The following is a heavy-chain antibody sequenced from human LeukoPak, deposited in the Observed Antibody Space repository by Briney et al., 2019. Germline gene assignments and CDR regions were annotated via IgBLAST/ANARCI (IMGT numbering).Heavy chain of an antibody. V-gene: IGHV3-48*04. D-gene: IGHD3-10*01. CDR1: GFSFSSFS. CDR3: ARDLSGAGSSYDY. Sequence: PGGSLRLSCVASGFSFSSFSMNWVRQAPGRGLEWISYISSSINRMSYADSVKGRFTISRDNTKNSVYLQMNSLRAEDTAVYYCARDLSGAGSSYDYWGRGTLVTVSS. J-gene: IGHJ4*02. CDR2: ISSSINRM.